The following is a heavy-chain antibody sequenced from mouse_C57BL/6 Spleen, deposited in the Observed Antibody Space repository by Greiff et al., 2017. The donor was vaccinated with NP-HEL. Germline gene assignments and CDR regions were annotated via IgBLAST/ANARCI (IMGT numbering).Heavy chain of an antibody. V-gene: IGHV2-9-1*01. D-gene: IGHD2-1*01. J-gene: IGHJ3*01. Sequence: VQGVESGPGLVAPSQSLSITCTVSGFSLTSYAISWVRQPPGKGLEWLGVIWTGGGTNYNSALKSRLSISKDNSKSQVFLKMNSLQTDDTARYYCARNERDVYYGNSAWFAYWGQGTLVTVSA. CDR1: GFSLTSYA. CDR2: IWTGGGT. CDR3: ARNERDVYYGNSAWFAY.